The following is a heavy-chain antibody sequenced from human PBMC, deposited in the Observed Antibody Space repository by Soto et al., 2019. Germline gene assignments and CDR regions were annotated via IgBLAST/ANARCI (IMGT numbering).Heavy chain of an antibody. D-gene: IGHD4-4*01. V-gene: IGHV3-33*01. CDR1: GFTFSSYG. J-gene: IGHJ4*02. CDR2: IWYDGSNK. Sequence: QVQLVESGGGVVQPGRSLRLSCAASGFTFSSYGMHWVRQAPGKGLEWVAVIWYDGSNKYYADSVKGRFTISRDNSKNALYLQMTSLRAEDTAVYYCARDPYPWHTVTTMGRFDYWGQGTLVTVSS. CDR3: ARDPYPWHTVTTMGRFDY.